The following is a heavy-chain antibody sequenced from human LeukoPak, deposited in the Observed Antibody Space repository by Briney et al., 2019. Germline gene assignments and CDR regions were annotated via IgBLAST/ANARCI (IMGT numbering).Heavy chain of an antibody. J-gene: IGHJ4*02. CDR1: GGTFSSYA. Sequence: GASVKVSCKASGGTFSSYAVSWVRHAPGQGLEWMGGIIPIFGTANYAQKFQGRVTITADESTSTAYMELSSLRSEDTAVYYCARGPGRGIAAAQWGQGTLVTVSS. CDR2: IIPIFGTA. D-gene: IGHD6-13*01. V-gene: IGHV1-69*13. CDR3: ARGPGRGIAAAQ.